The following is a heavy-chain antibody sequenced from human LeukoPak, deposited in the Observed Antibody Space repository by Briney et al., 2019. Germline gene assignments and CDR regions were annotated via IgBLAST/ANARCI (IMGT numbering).Heavy chain of an antibody. CDR1: GFTFDDYA. D-gene: IGHD1-20*01. CDR3: AKDIDSWNDGAYFDY. CDR2: ISWNSGSI. Sequence: GRSLRLSCAASGFTFDDYATHWVRQAPGKGLEWISGISWNSGSIGYADSVKGRFTISRDNAKNSLYLQMNSLRAEDTALYYCAKDIDSWNDGAYFDYWGQGTLVTVSS. V-gene: IGHV3-9*01. J-gene: IGHJ4*02.